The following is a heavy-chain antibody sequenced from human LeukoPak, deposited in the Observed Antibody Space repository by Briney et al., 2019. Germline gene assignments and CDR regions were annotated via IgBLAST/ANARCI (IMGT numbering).Heavy chain of an antibody. Sequence: GASVKVSCKASGYTFTGYYMHWVRQAPGQGLEWMGWINPNSGGTNYAQNFQGRVTMTRDTSISTAYMELSRLTSDDTAVYYCARGGGDGYNPFDYWGQGTLVTVSS. D-gene: IGHD5-24*01. CDR1: GYTFTGYY. CDR2: INPNSGGT. CDR3: ARGGGDGYNPFDY. V-gene: IGHV1-2*02. J-gene: IGHJ4*02.